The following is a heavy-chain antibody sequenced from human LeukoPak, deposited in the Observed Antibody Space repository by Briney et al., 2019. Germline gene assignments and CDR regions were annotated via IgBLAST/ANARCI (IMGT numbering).Heavy chain of an antibody. V-gene: IGHV3-30-3*01. Sequence: GRSLRLSCAAAGCSFGSYAMHWVRQDPGKGLEWVAVISYDGSNKYYADSVKGRFTISRDNSKNTLYLQMNSLRAEDTAVYYCAREEVLWGKWKLLGIDYWGQGTLVTVSS. CDR3: AREEVLWGKWKLLGIDY. J-gene: IGHJ4*02. D-gene: IGHD1-26*01. CDR1: GCSFGSYA. CDR2: ISYDGSNK.